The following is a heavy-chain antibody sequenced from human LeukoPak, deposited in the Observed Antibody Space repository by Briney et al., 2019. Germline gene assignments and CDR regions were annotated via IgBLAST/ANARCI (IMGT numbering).Heavy chain of an antibody. D-gene: IGHD3-9*01. Sequence: GGSLSPSWAASGLTFRNAGLSWVRRAPGKGLRWVGGIKSKTDGGTTDYAAPVKGRFTISRDDSKNTLYLQMNSLKTEDTAVYYCTTLYYDILTWNWGQGTLVTVSS. CDR3: TTLYYDILTWN. V-gene: IGHV3-15*01. CDR2: IKSKTDGGTT. J-gene: IGHJ4*02. CDR1: GLTFRNAG.